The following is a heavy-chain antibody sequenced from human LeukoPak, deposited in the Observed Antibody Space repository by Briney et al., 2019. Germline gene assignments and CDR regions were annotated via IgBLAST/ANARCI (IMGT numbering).Heavy chain of an antibody. Sequence: SVKVSCKASGGTFSSYTISWVRQAPGQGLEWMRRIIPILGIANYAQKFQGRVTITADKSTSTAYMELSSLRSEDTAVYYCASHLALYNWNSLDYWGQGTLVTVSS. V-gene: IGHV1-69*02. J-gene: IGHJ4*02. CDR2: IIPILGIA. D-gene: IGHD1-7*01. CDR1: GGTFSSYT. CDR3: ASHLALYNWNSLDY.